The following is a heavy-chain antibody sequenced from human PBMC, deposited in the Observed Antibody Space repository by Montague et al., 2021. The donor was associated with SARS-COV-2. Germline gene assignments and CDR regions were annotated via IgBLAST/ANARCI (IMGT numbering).Heavy chain of an antibody. CDR2: IYHIGAF. CDR3: ARTRGGAACYFDY. V-gene: IGHV4-4*02. CDR1: GASINSYENW. D-gene: IGHD1-26*01. Sequence: SETLSLTCAVSGASINSYENWWSWVRQPPGKGLEWIGEIYHIGAFNYNPSLTSRVTISIYTSRNQLSLRLSSVTAADTAVYYCARTRGGAACYFDYWGQGTLVTVSS. J-gene: IGHJ4*02.